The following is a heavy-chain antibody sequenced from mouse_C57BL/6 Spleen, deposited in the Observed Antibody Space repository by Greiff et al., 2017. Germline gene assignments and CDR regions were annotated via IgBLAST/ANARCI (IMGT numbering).Heavy chain of an antibody. Sequence: VQLQQSGPGLVKPSQSLSLTCSVTGYSITSGYYWNWIRQFPGNKLEWMGYISYDGSNNYNPSLKNRISITRDTSKNQFFLKLNSVTTEDTATYYCAREDGNYVADYWGQGTTLTVSS. V-gene: IGHV3-6*01. CDR2: ISYDGSN. D-gene: IGHD2-1*01. CDR3: AREDGNYVADY. J-gene: IGHJ2*01. CDR1: GYSITSGYY.